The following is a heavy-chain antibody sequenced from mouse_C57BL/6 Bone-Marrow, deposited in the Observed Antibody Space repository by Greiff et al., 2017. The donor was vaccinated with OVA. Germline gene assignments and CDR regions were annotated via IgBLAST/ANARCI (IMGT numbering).Heavy chain of an antibody. CDR2: ISSGGSYT. V-gene: IGHV5-6*01. CDR3: ARQGYDYGGYFDV. D-gene: IGHD2-4*01. CDR1: GFTFSSYG. J-gene: IGHJ1*03. Sequence: EVHLVESGGDLVKPGGSLKLSCAASGFTFSSYGMSWVRQTPDKRLEWVATISSGGSYTYYPDSVKGRFTISRDNAKNTLYLQMSSLKSEDTAMYYGARQGYDYGGYFDVGGTGTTVTVSS.